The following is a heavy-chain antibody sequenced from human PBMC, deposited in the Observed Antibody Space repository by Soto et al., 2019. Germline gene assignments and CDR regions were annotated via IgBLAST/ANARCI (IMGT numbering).Heavy chain of an antibody. CDR2: IIPIFGTA. CDR1: GGTFSSYA. CDR3: ARDLGPEGTGIFDY. Sequence: SVKVSCKASGGTFSSYAISWVRQAPGQGLEWMGGIIPIFGTANYAQKFQGRVTITADESTSTAYMGLSSLRSEDTAVYYCARDLGPEGTGIFDYWGQGTLVTVSS. D-gene: IGHD1-1*01. J-gene: IGHJ4*02. V-gene: IGHV1-69*13.